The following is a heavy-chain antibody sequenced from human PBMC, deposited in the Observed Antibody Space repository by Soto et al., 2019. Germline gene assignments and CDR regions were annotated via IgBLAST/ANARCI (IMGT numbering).Heavy chain of an antibody. V-gene: IGHV4-4*02. D-gene: IGHD6-13*01. CDR2: TYHSGTT. CDR1: GDSINNSHW. Sequence: QVQLQESGPGLVQPSGTLSLTCAVSGDSINNSHWWSWVRQTPGKGLEWIGATYHSGTTNYNPSLKTRVTISIDKSNNQFSLKMNSVTAADTAVYYCAREVHSSTARGLKWFDPWGPGTLVTVSS. CDR3: AREVHSSTARGLKWFDP. J-gene: IGHJ5*02.